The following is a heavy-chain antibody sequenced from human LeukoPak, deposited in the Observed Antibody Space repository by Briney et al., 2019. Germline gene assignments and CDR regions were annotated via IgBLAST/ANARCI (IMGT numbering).Heavy chain of an antibody. CDR1: GFTFSNAW. CDR3: ARAPGGFHGDYSPIAY. CDR2: TSDDGSAK. Sequence: GGSLRLSCAVSGFTFSNAWMNWVRQAPGKGLQWLALTSDDGSAKYYADSVKGRFTISRGNSQNTLYLQMNSLRADETAIYYCARAPGGFHGDYSPIAYWGQGTLVTVSS. V-gene: IGHV3-30-3*01. D-gene: IGHD4-17*01. J-gene: IGHJ4*02.